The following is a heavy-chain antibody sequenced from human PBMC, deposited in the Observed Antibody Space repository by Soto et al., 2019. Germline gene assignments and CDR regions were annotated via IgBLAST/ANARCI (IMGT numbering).Heavy chain of an antibody. V-gene: IGHV4-30-2*01. CDR1: GDSVSSGTYS. Sequence: PSETLSLTCTVSGDSVSSGTYSWSWIRQPPGKGLEWIGYIYHSGSTYYNPSLKSRVTISVDRSKNQFSLKLSSVTAADTAVYYCAAGGGLPRYYWGQGTLVTVSS. CDR3: AAGGGLPRYY. D-gene: IGHD5-12*01. CDR2: IYHSGST. J-gene: IGHJ4*02.